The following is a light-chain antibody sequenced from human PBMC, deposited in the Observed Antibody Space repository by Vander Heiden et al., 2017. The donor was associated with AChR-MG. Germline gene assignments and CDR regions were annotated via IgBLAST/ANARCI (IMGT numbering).Light chain of an antibody. CDR3: SSYTSTSTLWV. V-gene: IGLV2-14*03. Sequence: QSALTQPASVAESPGQSITISCTGTSSDVGGYDYVSWYQQHPGKAPKLMIYDVSKRPSGVSNRFSGSKSGNTASLTISGLQAEDEADYFCSSYTSTSTLWVFGGGTKVTVL. J-gene: IGLJ3*02. CDR2: DVS. CDR1: SSDVGGYDY.